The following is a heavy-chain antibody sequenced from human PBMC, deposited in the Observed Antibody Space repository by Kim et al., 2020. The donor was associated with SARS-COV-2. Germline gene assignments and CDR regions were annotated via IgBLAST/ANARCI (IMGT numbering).Heavy chain of an antibody. D-gene: IGHD2-15*01. V-gene: IGHV4-31*02. J-gene: IGHJ6*04. CDR3: ASVVRGMDV. Sequence: GTTYDNPSLKSRGTMSVDTSTNQFSLRLSSVSAADTAVYYCASVVRGMDVWGEGTTVTVSS. CDR2: GTT.